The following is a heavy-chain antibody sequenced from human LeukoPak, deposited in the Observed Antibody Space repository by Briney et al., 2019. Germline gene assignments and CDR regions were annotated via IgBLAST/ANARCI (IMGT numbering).Heavy chain of an antibody. J-gene: IGHJ6*03. CDR2: IKQDGSEK. D-gene: IGHD5-12*01. V-gene: IGHV3-7*01. CDR1: GFTFSSYW. Sequence: PGESLRLSCAASGFTFSSYWMSWVRQAPGKGLEWVANIKQDGSEKYYVDSVKGRFTISRDNAKNSLYLQMNSLRAEDTAVYYCARDVLATGYYYYYMDVWGKGTTVTVSS. CDR3: ARDVLATGYYYYYMDV.